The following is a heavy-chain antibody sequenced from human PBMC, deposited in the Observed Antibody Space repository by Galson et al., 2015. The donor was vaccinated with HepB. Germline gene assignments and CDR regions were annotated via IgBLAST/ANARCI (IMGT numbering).Heavy chain of an antibody. V-gene: IGHV3-7*01. D-gene: IGHD3-22*01. CDR2: IKQDGSEK. CDR3: ARDPRSMIVVVITDWYFDL. J-gene: IGHJ2*01. CDR1: GFTFSSYW. Sequence: SLRLSCAASGFTFSSYWMSWVRQAPGKGLEWVANIKQDGSEKYYVDSVKGRFTISRDNAKNSLYLQMNSLRAEDTAVYYCARDPRSMIVVVITDWYFDLWGRGTLVTVSS.